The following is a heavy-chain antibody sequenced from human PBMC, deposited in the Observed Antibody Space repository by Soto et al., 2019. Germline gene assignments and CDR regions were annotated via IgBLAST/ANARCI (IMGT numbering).Heavy chain of an antibody. CDR1: GYRFTRYW. V-gene: IGHV5-10-1*01. J-gene: IGHJ4*02. CDR3: AITMVRGVIIFDY. D-gene: IGHD3-10*01. Sequence: GESLKISCKGSGYRFTRYWISCVRQMPGKGLEWMGRIDPSDSYTNYSPSFQGHVTISADKSISTAYLQWSSLKASDTAMYYCAITMVRGVIIFDYWGQGTLLTVSS. CDR2: IDPSDSYT.